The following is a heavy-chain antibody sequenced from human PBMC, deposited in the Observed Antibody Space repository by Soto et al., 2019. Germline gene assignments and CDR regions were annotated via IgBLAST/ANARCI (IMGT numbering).Heavy chain of an antibody. CDR1: GCTFSSYA. CDR2: IIPIFGTA. V-gene: IGHV1-69*01. J-gene: IGHJ4*02. D-gene: IGHD1-26*01. Sequence: QVQLVQSGAEVKKPGSSVKVSCKASGCTFSSYAISWVRQAPGQGLEWMGGIIPIFGTANYAQKFQGRVTITADESTSTAYMELSSLRSEDTAVYYCASIYSGRQGLYYFDYWGQGTLVTVSS. CDR3: ASIYSGRQGLYYFDY.